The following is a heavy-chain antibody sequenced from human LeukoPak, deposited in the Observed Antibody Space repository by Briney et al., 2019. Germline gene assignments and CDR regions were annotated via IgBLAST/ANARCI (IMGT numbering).Heavy chain of an antibody. Sequence: PSETLSLTCTVSGGSISGYYWSWVRQSPEKGLESIGFIYSTGSTSYNPSLRSRVTISIDTSQNQFYLRLTSVTAADTAVYYCARGVIAAGGNDFDYWGQGTLVTVSS. V-gene: IGHV4-59*01. CDR1: GGSISGYY. CDR3: ARGVIAAGGNDFDY. D-gene: IGHD6-13*01. CDR2: IYSTGST. J-gene: IGHJ4*02.